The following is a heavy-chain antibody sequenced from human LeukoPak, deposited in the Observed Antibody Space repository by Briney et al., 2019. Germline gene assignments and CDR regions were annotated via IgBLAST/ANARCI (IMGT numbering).Heavy chain of an antibody. CDR3: AIIYGDHPTLFDY. D-gene: IGHD4-17*01. CDR1: GFTFSSYS. Sequence: PGGSLRLSCAASGFTFSSYSMNWVRQAPGKGLEWVSSISSSSSYIYYADSVKGRFTISRDNAKNSLYLQMNSLRAEDTAVYYCAIIYGDHPTLFDYWGQGTLVTVSS. J-gene: IGHJ4*02. CDR2: ISSSSSYI. V-gene: IGHV3-21*01.